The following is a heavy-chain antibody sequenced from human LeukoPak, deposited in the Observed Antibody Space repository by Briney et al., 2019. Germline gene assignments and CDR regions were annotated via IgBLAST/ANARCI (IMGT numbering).Heavy chain of an antibody. J-gene: IGHJ5*01. CDR1: GGSISSYY. CDR3: SRRMAGAYGSWLDS. CDR2: IYYSGST. D-gene: IGHD5-12*01. Sequence: SETLSLTCTVSGGSISSYYWSWIRQPPGKGLEWIGYIYYSGSTNYNPSLKSRVTISVDTSKNQFSLKLSSVTAADTALYYCSRRMAGAYGSWLDSWGQGTPVTVSS. V-gene: IGHV4-59*08.